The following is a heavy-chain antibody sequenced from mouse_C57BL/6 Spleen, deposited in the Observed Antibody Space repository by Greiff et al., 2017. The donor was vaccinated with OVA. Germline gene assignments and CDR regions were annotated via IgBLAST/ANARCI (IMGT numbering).Heavy chain of an antibody. Sequence: QVHVKQPGAELVKPGASVKLSCKASGYTFTSYWMQWVKQRPGQGLEWIGEIDPSDSYTNYNQKFKGKATLTVDQSSSTAYMQLSSLPSDDTAVYYCARFRYYDGGFAYWGQGTLVTVSA. CDR1: GYTFTSYW. V-gene: IGHV1-50*01. CDR3: ARFRYYDGGFAY. J-gene: IGHJ3*01. D-gene: IGHD1-1*01. CDR2: IDPSDSYT.